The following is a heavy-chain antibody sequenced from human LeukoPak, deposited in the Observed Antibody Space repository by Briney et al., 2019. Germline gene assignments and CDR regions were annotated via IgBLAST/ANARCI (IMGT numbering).Heavy chain of an antibody. CDR3: ARVVYDSSGYYYSLDY. D-gene: IGHD3-22*01. J-gene: IGHJ4*02. CDR2: INHSGST. Sequence: ASETLSLTCAVYGGSFSGYYWSWIRQPPGKGLEWIGEINHSGSTNYNPSLKSRVTISVDTSKNQFSLKLSSVTAADTAVYYCARVVYDSSGYYYSLDYWGQGTLVTVSS. CDR1: GGSFSGYY. V-gene: IGHV4-34*01.